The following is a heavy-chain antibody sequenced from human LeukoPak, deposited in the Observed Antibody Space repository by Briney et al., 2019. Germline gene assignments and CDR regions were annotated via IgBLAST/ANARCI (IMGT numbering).Heavy chain of an antibody. J-gene: IGHJ6*03. V-gene: IGHV4-59*01. CDR2: IYYSGST. CDR3: ARVWGYYYYMDV. D-gene: IGHD3-16*01. Sequence: SETLSLTCTVSGGSISSYYWSWIRQPPGKGLEWIGYIYYSGSTNYNPSLKSRVTISVDTSKNQFSLKLSSVTAADTAVYYCARVWGYYYYMDVWGKGTTVTVSS. CDR1: GGSISSYY.